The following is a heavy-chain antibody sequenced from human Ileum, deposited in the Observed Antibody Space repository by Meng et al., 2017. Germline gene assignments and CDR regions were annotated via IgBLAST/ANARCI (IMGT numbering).Heavy chain of an antibody. V-gene: IGHV4-61*01. Sequence: QRTGRVQVRVMHSDTLSTTCTVSGASVTPSLNQGGRIRKHPGKGLGWIGYAGTNYNPSLKSRLTIFLDPSKNQHSLKLTPVTASDTAVCYCARDHWGSLDYWGQGILVTVSS. CDR3: ARDHWGSLDY. CDR1: GASVTPSLNQ. J-gene: IGHJ4*02. D-gene: IGHD7-27*01. CDR2: AGT.